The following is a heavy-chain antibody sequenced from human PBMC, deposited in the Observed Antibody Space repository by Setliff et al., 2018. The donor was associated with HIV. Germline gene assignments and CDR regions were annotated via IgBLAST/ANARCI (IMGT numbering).Heavy chain of an antibody. CDR3: ARDYLYYNMYNGSPVYGMDV. CDR1: GFTFSDYE. Sequence: LRLSCSASGFTFSDYEINWVRQAPGKGLEWISYISHSGAAIYYAESVQGRFTVSRDNSKNSLYLQMNSLRVEDTAVYYCARDYLYYNMYNGSPVYGMDVWGQGTTVTVSS. J-gene: IGHJ6*02. D-gene: IGHD3-10*01. CDR2: ISHSGAAI. V-gene: IGHV3-48*03.